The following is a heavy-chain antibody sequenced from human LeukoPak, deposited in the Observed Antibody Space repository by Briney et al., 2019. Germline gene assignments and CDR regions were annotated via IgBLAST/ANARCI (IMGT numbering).Heavy chain of an antibody. J-gene: IGHJ6*03. CDR3: ARLARHYDGSGYYFGGGGYYYYYMDV. CDR2: INHSGST. V-gene: IGHV4-34*01. D-gene: IGHD3-22*01. Sequence: SETLSLTCAVYGGSFSGYYWSWIRQPPGKGLEWIGEINHSGSTNYNPSLKSRVTISVDTSKNQFSLKLSSVTAADTAVYYCARLARHYDGSGYYFGGGGYYYYYMDVWGKGTTDTVSS. CDR1: GGSFSGYY.